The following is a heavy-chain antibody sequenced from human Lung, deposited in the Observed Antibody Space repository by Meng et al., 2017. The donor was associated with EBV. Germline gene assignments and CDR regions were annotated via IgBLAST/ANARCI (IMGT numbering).Heavy chain of an antibody. J-gene: IGHJ4*02. CDR3: VRANLGSANY. CDR1: GYTFTGYY. D-gene: IGHD7-27*01. V-gene: IGHV1-2*06. Sequence: QVWLVHAGGEVKKPGASVKVSCKASGYTFTGYYMHWLRQAPGQGLEWVGRITPSSGGTTYAQKFQGRVTMTRDTSISTAYMELSSLRSDDAAIYYCVRANLGSANYWGQGTLVTVSS. CDR2: ITPSSGGT.